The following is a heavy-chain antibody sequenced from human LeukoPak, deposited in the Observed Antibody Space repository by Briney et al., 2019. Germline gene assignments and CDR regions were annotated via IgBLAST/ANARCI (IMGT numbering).Heavy chain of an antibody. CDR2: ISTGSSTI. CDR3: ARGLTRGFDS. D-gene: IGHD2-21*01. CDR1: GFTFSTYT. Sequence: PGGSLRLSCAASGFTFSTYTMNWVRQAPGKGLEWVSYISTGSSTIFYADSVKGRFTISRDNAKNSLYLQMNSLRDEDTAIYYCARGLTRGFDSWGQGTLVAVSS. J-gene: IGHJ4*02. V-gene: IGHV3-48*02.